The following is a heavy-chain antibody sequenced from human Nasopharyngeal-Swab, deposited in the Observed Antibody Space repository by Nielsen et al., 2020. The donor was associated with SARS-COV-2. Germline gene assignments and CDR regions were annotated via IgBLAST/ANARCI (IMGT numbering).Heavy chain of an antibody. J-gene: IGHJ4*02. D-gene: IGHD6-19*01. Sequence: GGSLRLSCAASGFVFSSVWMSWVRQAPGKGLEWVGRIKRKADGGTVEYATAVRGRFNTSRDDSRNTLFLQMNRLKTEDTAVYYCTTLHRTGWFWGQGTLVTVSS. V-gene: IGHV3-15*01. CDR3: TTLHRTGWF. CDR1: GFVFSSVW. CDR2: IKRKADGGTV.